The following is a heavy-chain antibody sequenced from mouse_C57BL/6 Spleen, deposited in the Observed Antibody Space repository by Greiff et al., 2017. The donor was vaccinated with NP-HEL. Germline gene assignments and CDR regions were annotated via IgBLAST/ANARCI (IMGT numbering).Heavy chain of an antibody. CDR2: INPYNGGT. D-gene: IGHD3-2*02. Sequence: VQLQQSGPVLVKPGASVKMSCKASGYTFTDYYMNWVKQSHGKSLEWIGVINPYNGGTSYNQKFKGKATLTVDKSSSTAYMELSSLTSEDSAVYYCTPQDSSSYPAWFAYWGQGTLVTVSA. J-gene: IGHJ3*01. V-gene: IGHV1-19*01. CDR3: TPQDSSSYPAWFAY. CDR1: GYTFTDYY.